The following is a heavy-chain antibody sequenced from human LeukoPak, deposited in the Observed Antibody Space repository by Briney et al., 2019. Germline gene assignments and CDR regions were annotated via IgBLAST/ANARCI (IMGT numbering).Heavy chain of an antibody. Sequence: GSSVKVSCKASGGTFSSYAISWVRQAPGQGLEWTGGIIPIFGTANYAQKFQGRVTITADESTSTAYMELSSLRSEDTAVYYCAREAYYYDSSGYSTHNAFDIWGQGTMVTVSS. J-gene: IGHJ3*02. CDR3: AREAYYYDSSGYSTHNAFDI. CDR1: GGTFSSYA. D-gene: IGHD3-22*01. V-gene: IGHV1-69*01. CDR2: IIPIFGTA.